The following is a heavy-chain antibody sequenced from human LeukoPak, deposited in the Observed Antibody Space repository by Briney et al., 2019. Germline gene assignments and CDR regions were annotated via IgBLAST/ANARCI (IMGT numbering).Heavy chain of an antibody. Sequence: GGSLRLSRAASGFTFSSFAMSWVRQAPGKGLEWVSAISGSGGSTYYADSVKGRFTISRDNSKNTLYLQMNSLRAEDTAVYYCAKARGYSYGPFDYYFDYWGQGTLVTVSS. J-gene: IGHJ4*02. CDR1: GFTFSSFA. V-gene: IGHV3-23*01. D-gene: IGHD5-18*01. CDR2: ISGSGGST. CDR3: AKARGYSYGPFDYYFDY.